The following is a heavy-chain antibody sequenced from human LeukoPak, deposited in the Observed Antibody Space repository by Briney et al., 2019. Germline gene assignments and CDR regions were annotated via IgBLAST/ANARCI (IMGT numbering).Heavy chain of an antibody. D-gene: IGHD1-1*01. CDR1: GDSVSSNNAA. V-gene: IGHV6-1*01. CDR2: TYYRSKWFD. J-gene: IGHJ4*02. Sequence: SQTLSLTCAISGDSVSSNNAAWTWIRQSPSRGLEWLGRTYYRSKWFDDYAVSVKSRITIKPDTSKKQFSLQLISVTPDDTAVYYCARAPVTGQLDYWGQGTLVTVSS. CDR3: ARAPVTGQLDY.